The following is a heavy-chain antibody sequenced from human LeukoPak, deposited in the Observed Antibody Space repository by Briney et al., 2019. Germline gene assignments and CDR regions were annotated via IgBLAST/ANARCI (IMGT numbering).Heavy chain of an antibody. Sequence: SETLSLTCAVYGGSFSGYYWSWIRQPPGKGLEWIGYIYYSGSTNYNPSLKSRVTISVDTSKNQFSLKLSSVTAADTAVYYCARAHYYDSSGYLLYYFDYWGQGTLVTVSS. D-gene: IGHD3-22*01. CDR2: IYYSGST. J-gene: IGHJ4*02. CDR1: GGSFSGYY. V-gene: IGHV4-59*01. CDR3: ARAHYYDSSGYLLYYFDY.